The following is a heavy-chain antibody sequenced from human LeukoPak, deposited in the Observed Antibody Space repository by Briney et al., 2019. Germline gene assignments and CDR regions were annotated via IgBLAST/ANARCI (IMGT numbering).Heavy chain of an antibody. CDR2: IYPVGTT. CDR3: ARGSCSGGTCAHFPDYFDN. D-gene: IGHD2-15*01. V-gene: IGHV3-66*01. J-gene: IGHJ4*02. CDR1: GFTFSSYE. Sequence: GGSLRLSCAASGFTFSSYEMNWVRQAPGKGLEWVSVIYPVGTTYYADSVKGRFIISRDNSKNTLYLQMNSLRAEDMAVYYCARGSCSGGTCAHFPDYFDNWGQGTLVTVSS.